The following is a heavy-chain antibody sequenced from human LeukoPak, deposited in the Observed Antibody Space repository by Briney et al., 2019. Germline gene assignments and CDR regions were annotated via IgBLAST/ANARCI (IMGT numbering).Heavy chain of an antibody. Sequence: PSETLSLTCTVSGYSISSGYYWGWIRPPPGKGLEWIGSIYHSGSTYYNPSLKSRVTISVDTSKNQFSLKLSSVTAADTAVYYCARGRRGVYDFWSGYYAFDYWGQGTLVTVSS. CDR3: ARGRRGVYDFWSGYYAFDY. CDR1: GYSISSGYY. J-gene: IGHJ4*02. V-gene: IGHV4-38-2*02. D-gene: IGHD3-3*01. CDR2: IYHSGST.